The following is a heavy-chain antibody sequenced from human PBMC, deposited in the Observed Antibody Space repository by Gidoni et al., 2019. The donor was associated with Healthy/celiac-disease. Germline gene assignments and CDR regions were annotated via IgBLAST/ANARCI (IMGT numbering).Heavy chain of an antibody. CDR1: GFTFSSYG. CDR3: AVAGQDFYYYYGMDV. V-gene: IGHV3-33*01. CDR2: IWYDGSNN. J-gene: IGHJ6*02. D-gene: IGHD3-10*01. Sequence: QVQLVESGGGVVQPGRSLRLSCAASGFTFSSYGMHWVRQAPGKGLEWVAVIWYDGSNNYYADSVKGRFTISRDNSKNTLYLQMNSLRAEDTAVYYCAVAGQDFYYYYGMDVWGQGTTVTVSS.